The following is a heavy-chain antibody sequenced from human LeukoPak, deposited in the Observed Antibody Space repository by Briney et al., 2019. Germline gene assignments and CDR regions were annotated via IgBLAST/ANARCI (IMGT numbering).Heavy chain of an antibody. CDR1: GGSISSYY. CDR2: IYYSGST. J-gene: IGHJ6*02. CDR3: ARGITVTNYRTSYYYYYGMDV. D-gene: IGHD4-17*01. Sequence: SETLSLTCTVSGGSISSYYWSWIRQPPGKGLEWIGYIYYSGSTNYNPSLKSRVTISVDTSKNQFSLKLSSVTAADTAVYYCARGITVTNYRTSYYYYYGMDVWGQGTTVTVSS. V-gene: IGHV4-59*01.